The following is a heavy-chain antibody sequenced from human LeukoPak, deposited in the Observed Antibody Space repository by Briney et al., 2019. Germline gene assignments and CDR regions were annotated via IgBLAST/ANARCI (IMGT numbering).Heavy chain of an antibody. CDR2: IYSTGSI. J-gene: IGHJ4*02. CDR1: GASISSGDYY. V-gene: IGHV4-30-4*01. D-gene: IGHD3-22*01. Sequence: SETLSLTCTVPGASISSGDYYWNWIRQSPGKGLGWIGYIYSTGSIYYNPSLKSRVIISVDTSKNQFSLNLSSVTAADTAVYYCARGLLSRDYDSSGFGYWGQGTLVTVSS. CDR3: ARGLLSRDYDSSGFGY.